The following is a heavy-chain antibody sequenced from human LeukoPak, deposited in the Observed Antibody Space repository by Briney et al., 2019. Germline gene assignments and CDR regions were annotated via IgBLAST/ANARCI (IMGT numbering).Heavy chain of an antibody. J-gene: IGHJ4*02. CDR2: ISYDGSNK. Sequence: GGSLRLSCAASGFTFSSYGMPWVRQAPGKGLEWVAVISYDGSNKYYADSVKGRFTISRDNSKNTLYLQMNSLRAEDTAVYYCAKGDYYDSSGPYYFDYWGQGTLVTVSS. CDR3: AKGDYYDSSGPYYFDY. D-gene: IGHD3-22*01. V-gene: IGHV3-30*18. CDR1: GFTFSSYG.